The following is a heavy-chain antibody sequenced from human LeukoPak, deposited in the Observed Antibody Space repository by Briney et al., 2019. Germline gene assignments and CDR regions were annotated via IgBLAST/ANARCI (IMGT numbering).Heavy chain of an antibody. CDR3: ARVKDHYDFWSGYYHYYYYMDV. J-gene: IGHJ6*03. CDR1: GFTFTSYD. CDR2: MNPNSGNT. V-gene: IGHV1-8*01. D-gene: IGHD3-3*01. Sequence: GASVKVSCKASGFTFTSYDITWVRQATGQGLEWMGWMNPNSGNTGYAQKFQGRVTITRNTSISTAYMELSSLRSEDTAVYYCARVKDHYDFWSGYYHYYYYMDVWGKGTTVTVSS.